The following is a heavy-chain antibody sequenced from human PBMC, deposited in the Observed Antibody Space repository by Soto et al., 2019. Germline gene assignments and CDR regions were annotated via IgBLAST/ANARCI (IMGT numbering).Heavy chain of an antibody. CDR1: GYTPTELS. CDR3: ATENIVVVVAATRGGWFDP. V-gene: IGHV1-24*01. J-gene: IGHJ5*02. D-gene: IGHD2-15*01. Sequence: GASVKVSCKVSGYTPTELSMHWVRQAPGKGLEWMGGFDPEDGETIYAQKFQGRVTMTEDTSTDTAYMELSSLRSEDTAVYYCATENIVVVVAATRGGWFDPWGQGTLVTVSS. CDR2: FDPEDGET.